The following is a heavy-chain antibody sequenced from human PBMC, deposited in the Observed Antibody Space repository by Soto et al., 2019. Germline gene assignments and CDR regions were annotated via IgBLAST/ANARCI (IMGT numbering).Heavy chain of an antibody. D-gene: IGHD6-19*01. J-gene: IGHJ4*02. CDR1: GFTFSTYG. V-gene: IGHV3-23*01. CDR3: AKDPATIAVAGTFDY. Sequence: EVQLLESGGGLVQPGGSLRLSCAASGFTFSTYGMSWVRQAPGKGLEWVSIISGSGGSTYYADTVKGRFTISRDNSKNTLYLQMNSLRAEDTAVYYCAKDPATIAVAGTFDYWGQGTLVIVPS. CDR2: ISGSGGST.